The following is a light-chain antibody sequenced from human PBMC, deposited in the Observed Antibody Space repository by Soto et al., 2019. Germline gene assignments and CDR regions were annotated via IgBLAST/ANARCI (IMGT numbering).Light chain of an antibody. CDR1: QSISDN. Sequence: EMTQSPSSLSESVGDRVTITCRASQSISDNVYWYQYQPGKAPKLLIYAASSLQTGVPSRFSGSGSGPYFALIISSLQPEDSATYYCQQSYGPPYAFGLVNKVEIK. CDR3: QQSYGPPYA. CDR2: AAS. J-gene: IGKJ2*01. V-gene: IGKV1-39*01.